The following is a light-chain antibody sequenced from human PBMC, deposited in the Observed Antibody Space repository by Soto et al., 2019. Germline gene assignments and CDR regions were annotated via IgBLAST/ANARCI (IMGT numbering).Light chain of an antibody. CDR2: DVS. CDR3: QQYDIPPST. V-gene: IGKV1-33*01. Sequence: PPSPFATFGGRSSVFCPASQDISRYLNWYQHKPGRAPQLLINDVSSLETGVPSRFSATGSGTEFTLTINGLQPEDLATYYCQQYDIPPSTFGGGTKVDIK. J-gene: IGKJ4*01. CDR1: QDISRY.